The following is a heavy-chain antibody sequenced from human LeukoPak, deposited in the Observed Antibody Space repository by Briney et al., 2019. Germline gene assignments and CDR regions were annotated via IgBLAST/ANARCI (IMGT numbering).Heavy chain of an antibody. CDR1: GGSISSSSYY. D-gene: IGHD3-22*01. CDR2: IYYSGST. V-gene: IGHV4-39*01. CDR3: ARGGEYYYDSSGYYYGFGSFDC. Sequence: PSETLSLTCTVSGGSISSSSYYWGWIRQPPGKGLEWIGSIYYSGSTYYNPSLKSRVTISVDTSKNQFSLKLSSVTAADTAVYYCARGGEYYYDSSGYYYGFGSFDCWGQGTLVTVSS. J-gene: IGHJ4*02.